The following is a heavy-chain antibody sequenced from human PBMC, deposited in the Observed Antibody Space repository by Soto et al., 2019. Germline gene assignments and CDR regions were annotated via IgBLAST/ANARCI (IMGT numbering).Heavy chain of an antibody. CDR2: ISGSGDTT. V-gene: IGHV3-23*01. CDR3: AKGGALISGCTRDFDH. Sequence: EMQLLESGGGLVQPGGSLRLSCAASGFTFANYAMTWVRQAPGKGLEWVSVISGSGDTTYYTDSVKGRFTFSRDNSKNKVFLQMNSLGADDTAIYDCAKGGALISGCTRDFDHWGHGTLVTVSS. CDR1: GFTFANYA. D-gene: IGHD5-12*01. J-gene: IGHJ4*01.